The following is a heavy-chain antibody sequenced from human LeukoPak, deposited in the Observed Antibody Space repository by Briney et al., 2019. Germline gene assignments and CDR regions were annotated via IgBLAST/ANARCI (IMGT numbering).Heavy chain of an antibody. CDR2: ISSSSSYI. CDR1: GFTFSSYS. D-gene: IGHD6-6*01. CDR3: AREEYSSSSYPSFDY. J-gene: IGHJ4*02. V-gene: IGHV3-21*01. Sequence: GGSLRLSCAASGFTFSSYSMNWVRQAPGKGLEWVSSISSSSSYIYYADSVKGRFTISRDNAKNSLYLQMNSLRAEDTAVYYCAREEYSSSSYPSFDYWGQGTLVTVSS.